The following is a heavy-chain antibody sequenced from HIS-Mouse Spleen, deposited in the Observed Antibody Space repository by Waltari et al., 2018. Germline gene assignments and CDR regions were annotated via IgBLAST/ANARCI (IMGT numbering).Heavy chain of an antibody. Sequence: QVQLQESGPGLVKPSETLSLTCTVSGGSISSYYWSWLRQPPGKGLEWVGYIYYSGSTNYNPSLKSRVTISVDTSKNQFSLKLSSVTAADTAVYYCARPTYCSSTSCDAFDIWGQGTMVTVSS. CDR1: GGSISSYY. V-gene: IGHV4-59*01. D-gene: IGHD2-2*01. J-gene: IGHJ3*02. CDR2: IYYSGST. CDR3: ARPTYCSSTSCDAFDI.